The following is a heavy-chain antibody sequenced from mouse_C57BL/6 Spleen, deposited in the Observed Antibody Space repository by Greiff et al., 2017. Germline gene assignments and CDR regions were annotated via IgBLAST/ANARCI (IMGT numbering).Heavy chain of an antibody. Sequence: QVHVKQPGAELVMPGASVKLSCKASGYTFTSYWMHWVKQRPGQGLEWIGEIDPSDSYPNYNQKFKGKSTLTVDKSSSTAYMQLSSLTSEDSAVYYCSYGNFDYWGQGTTLTVSS. D-gene: IGHD2-1*01. CDR2: IDPSDSYP. J-gene: IGHJ2*01. CDR3: SYGNFDY. V-gene: IGHV1-69*01. CDR1: GYTFTSYW.